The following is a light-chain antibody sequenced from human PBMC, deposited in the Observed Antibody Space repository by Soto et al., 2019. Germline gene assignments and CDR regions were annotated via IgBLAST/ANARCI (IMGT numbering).Light chain of an antibody. CDR2: AAS. CDR3: QKFNSVPT. Sequence: DVQLTQSPSSLSASVGDRVTITCRASQGINNYLAWYQQKPGKVPNLLIYAASTLQSGVPSRFSGRGSVTDFTLPSSSRQPEGVSTYYCQKFNSVPTCGGGPKVHI. J-gene: IGKJ4*01. V-gene: IGKV1-27*01. CDR1: QGINNY.